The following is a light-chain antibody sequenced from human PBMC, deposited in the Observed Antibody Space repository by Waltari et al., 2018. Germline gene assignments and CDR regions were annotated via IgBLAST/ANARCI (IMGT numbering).Light chain of an antibody. CDR2: EGS. Sequence: QSALTQPASVSGSLGQPITISCTGANSDVGTCNLVSWYQQHPGKAPKLMIYEGSKRPSGVSNRFSGSQSGNTASLTISGLQAEDDGDYYCCSYAGSSTYVLFGGGTKLTVL. CDR1: NSDVGTCNL. J-gene: IGLJ2*01. CDR3: CSYAGSSTYVL. V-gene: IGLV2-23*01.